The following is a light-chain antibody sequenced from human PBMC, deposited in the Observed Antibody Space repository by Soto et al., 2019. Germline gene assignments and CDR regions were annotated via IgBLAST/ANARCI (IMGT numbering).Light chain of an antibody. CDR3: QQNFSSPIT. J-gene: IGKJ5*01. V-gene: IGKV1-39*01. CDR1: QSISSY. CDR2: AAS. Sequence: LHMTQSPSSLSASVGYIVTITCLASQSISSYLNWYQQKPGKAPDLLIYAASSLKSGVPSRFSGSGSGTHFTLTITGLQPADFATYYCQQNFSSPITFGQGTRLEV.